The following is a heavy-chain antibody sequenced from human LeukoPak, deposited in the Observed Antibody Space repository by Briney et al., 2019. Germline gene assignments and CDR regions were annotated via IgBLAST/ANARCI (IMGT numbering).Heavy chain of an antibody. Sequence: SETLSLTCTVSGGSISSGGYYWSWIRQHPGKGLEWIGYIYYSGSTYYNPSLKSRVTISVDTSKNQFSLKLSSVTAADTAVYYCARQELEPTFDYWGQGTLVTVSS. CDR1: GGSISSGGYY. J-gene: IGHJ4*02. CDR3: ARQELEPTFDY. V-gene: IGHV4-31*03. D-gene: IGHD1-1*01. CDR2: IYYSGST.